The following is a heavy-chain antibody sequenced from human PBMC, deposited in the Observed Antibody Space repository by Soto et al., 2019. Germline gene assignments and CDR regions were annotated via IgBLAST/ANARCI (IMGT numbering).Heavy chain of an antibody. Sequence: QVQLQQWGAGLLKPSETLSLTCAVYGGSFSGYYWSWIRQPPGKGLEWIGEINHSGSTNYNPSLKRRVTIAVDTSKHLFALKLSSVPAADTAVYCWAREDNAGGYYYMDVWGKGTTVTVSS. CDR1: GGSFSGYY. J-gene: IGHJ6*03. CDR2: INHSGST. CDR3: AREDNAGGYYYMDV. V-gene: IGHV4-34*01. D-gene: IGHD2-8*01.